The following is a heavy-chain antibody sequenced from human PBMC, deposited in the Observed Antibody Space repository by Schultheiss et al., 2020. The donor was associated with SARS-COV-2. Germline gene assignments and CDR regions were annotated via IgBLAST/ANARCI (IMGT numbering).Heavy chain of an antibody. CDR2: IYHSGST. D-gene: IGHD3-3*01. J-gene: IGHJ4*02. V-gene: IGHV4-38-2*01. Sequence: SETLSLTCAVSGYSISSGYYWGWIRQPPGKGLEWIGSIYHSGSTNYNPSLKSRVTISVDTSKNQFSLKLSSVTAADTAVYYCAVGLRFLEWSAVAPPDSWGQGTLVTVSS. CDR1: GYSISSGYY. CDR3: AVGLRFLEWSAVAPPDS.